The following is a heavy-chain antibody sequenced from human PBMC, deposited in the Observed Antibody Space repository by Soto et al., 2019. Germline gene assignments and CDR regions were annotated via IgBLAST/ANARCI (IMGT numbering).Heavy chain of an antibody. CDR1: GGTFSNHA. J-gene: IGHJ6*02. CDR3: ARGDDFDYYYGVDV. Sequence: QVQLVQSGAEVKKPGSSVKVSCKASGGTFSNHAISWVRQAPGQGLEWMGGIVSMFGTSNYAQKFQGRVTTTADKSTNTAYMELSSLTSEDTAVYYCARGDDFDYYYGVDVWGQGTTVTVSS. V-gene: IGHV1-69*06. D-gene: IGHD3-16*01. CDR2: IVSMFGTS.